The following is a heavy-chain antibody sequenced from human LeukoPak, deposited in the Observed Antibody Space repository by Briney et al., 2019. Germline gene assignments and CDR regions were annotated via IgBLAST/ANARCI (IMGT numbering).Heavy chain of an antibody. J-gene: IGHJ5*02. CDR3: ARGYCSSTSCYGSFDP. D-gene: IGHD2-2*01. CDR2: ISAYNGNT. CDR1: GYTFTSYG. V-gene: IGHV1-18*01. Sequence: GASVKVSCKASGYTFTSYGISWVRQAPGQGLEWMGWISAYNGNTNYAQKLQGRVTMTTDTSTSTAYMELRSLRSDDTAVYYCARGYCSSTSCYGSFDPWGQGTLVTVSS.